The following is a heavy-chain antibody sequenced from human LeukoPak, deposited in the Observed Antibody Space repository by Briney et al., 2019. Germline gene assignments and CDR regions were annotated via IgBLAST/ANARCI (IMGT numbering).Heavy chain of an antibody. V-gene: IGHV4-61*02. Sequence: SETLSLTCAVSGGSISGGNHYWRWLRQPAGKGLEWIGRIYNSGTTNYNPSLKSRVTISVNTSKNHFSLKLTSVTAADTAVYFCARGGDGYNYFDYWGRGTLVTVSS. CDR1: GGSISGGNHY. CDR2: IYNSGTT. CDR3: ARGGDGYNYFDY. J-gene: IGHJ4*02. D-gene: IGHD5-24*01.